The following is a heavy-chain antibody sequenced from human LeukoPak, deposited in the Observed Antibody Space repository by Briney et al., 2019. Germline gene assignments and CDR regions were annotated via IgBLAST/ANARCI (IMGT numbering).Heavy chain of an antibody. V-gene: IGHV3-48*03. CDR2: ISSSGSTI. J-gene: IGHJ4*02. CDR3: ARDHWYYDSSGYYSGNFDY. CDR1: GFTFSSYE. D-gene: IGHD3-22*01. Sequence: TGGSLRLSCAASGFTFSSYEMNWVRQAPGKGLEWVSYISSSGSTIYYADSVKGRFTISRDNAKNSLYLQMNSLRAEDTAVYYCARDHWYYDSSGYYSGNFDYWGQETLVTVSS.